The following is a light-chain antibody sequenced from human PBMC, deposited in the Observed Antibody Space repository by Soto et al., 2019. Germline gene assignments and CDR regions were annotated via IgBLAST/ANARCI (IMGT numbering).Light chain of an antibody. V-gene: IGKV1-9*01. Sequence: DIQLIQSPSSLSAAVGDRVTITCRASQGISSYLAWYQQKPGTAPKLLIYHASTLESGVPSRFSGSGSGTEFTLTISSLQPDDFATYYCQQYNSYSFGQGTKVDI. CDR3: QQYNSYS. CDR1: QGISSY. J-gene: IGKJ1*01. CDR2: HAS.